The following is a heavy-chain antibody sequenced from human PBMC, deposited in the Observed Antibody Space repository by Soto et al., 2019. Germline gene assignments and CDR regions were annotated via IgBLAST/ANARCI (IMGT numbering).Heavy chain of an antibody. CDR2: IIPIFGTA. Sequence: SVKVSCKASGGTFSSYAISWVRQAPGQGLEWMGGIIPIFGTANYAQKFQGRVTITADESTSTAYMELSGLRSEDTAVYYCARDQKVRLFSCGSDPNYYYVMDVWGQGTTVTVS. CDR3: ARDQKVRLFSCGSDPNYYYVMDV. D-gene: IGHD5-12*01. CDR1: GGTFSSYA. V-gene: IGHV1-69*13. J-gene: IGHJ6*02.